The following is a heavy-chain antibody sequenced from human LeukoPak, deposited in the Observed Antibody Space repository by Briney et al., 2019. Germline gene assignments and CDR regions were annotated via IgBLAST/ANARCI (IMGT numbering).Heavy chain of an antibody. D-gene: IGHD1-7*01. CDR1: GGSISSSNDY. Sequence: SETLSLTCIVSGGSISSSNDYCVWVRQSPGKGLEWIGSIYYSGSTYYNPSLKSRVTISVDTSKNQFSLKLSSVTAADTAVYYCARHVGELLYYYYMDVWGKGTTVTVSS. V-gene: IGHV4-39*01. J-gene: IGHJ6*03. CDR2: IYYSGST. CDR3: ARHVGELLYYYYMDV.